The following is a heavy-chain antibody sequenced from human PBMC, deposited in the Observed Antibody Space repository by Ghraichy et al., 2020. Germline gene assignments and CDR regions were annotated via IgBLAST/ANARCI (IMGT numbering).Heavy chain of an antibody. D-gene: IGHD5-18*01. CDR1: GGSFSGYY. CDR2: INHSGST. CDR3: ARGRIQLWWN. J-gene: IGHJ4*02. Sequence: SETLSLTCAVYGGSFSGYYWSWIRQPPGKGLEWIGEINHSGSTNYNPSLKSRVTISVDTSKNQFSLKLSSVTAADTAVYYCARGRIQLWWNWGQGTLVTVSS. V-gene: IGHV4-34*01.